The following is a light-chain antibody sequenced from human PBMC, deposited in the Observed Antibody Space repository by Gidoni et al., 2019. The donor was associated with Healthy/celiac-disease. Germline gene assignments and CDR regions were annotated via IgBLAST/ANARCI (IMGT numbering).Light chain of an antibody. CDR3: QQYDNLPRT. J-gene: IGKJ1*01. CDR1: QDISNY. CDR2: DAS. Sequence: DIQMTQSPSSLSASVGDRVTITCQASQDISNYLNWYKQKPGKAPKLLIYDASHLETGVPSRFSVRGSGTAFTFTIISLQPEVIATYYCQQYDNLPRTFGQGTKVEIK. V-gene: IGKV1-33*01.